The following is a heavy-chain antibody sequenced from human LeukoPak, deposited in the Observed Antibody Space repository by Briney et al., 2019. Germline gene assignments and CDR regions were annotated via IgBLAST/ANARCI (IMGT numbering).Heavy chain of an antibody. CDR2: INHSGST. Sequence: GSLRLSCAASGFTFSSYAMSWVRQPPGKGLEWIGEINHSGSTNYNPSLKSRVTISVDTSKNQFSLKLSSVTAADTAVYYCARTTGYSSYYYYYMDVWGKGTTVTISS. D-gene: IGHD2-15*01. CDR3: ARTTGYSSYYYYYMDV. J-gene: IGHJ6*03. V-gene: IGHV4-34*01. CDR1: GFTFSSYA.